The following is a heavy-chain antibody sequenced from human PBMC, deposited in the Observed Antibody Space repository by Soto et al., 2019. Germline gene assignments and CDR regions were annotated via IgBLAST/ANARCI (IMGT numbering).Heavy chain of an antibody. CDR3: ARWGTTGGLDV. D-gene: IGHD3-16*01. CDR2: TSYDGSNT. V-gene: IGHV3-30*19. Sequence: QVQLVESGGGVVQPGTSLRLSCVGSGFTFRSFVIHWVRQAPGKGLEWVALTSYDGSNTYYADSVKGRFTISRDNSRNTVDLQMDSLRLEDTALYYCARWGTTGGLDVGGEGTLVSVSS. CDR1: GFTFRSFV. J-gene: IGHJ1*01.